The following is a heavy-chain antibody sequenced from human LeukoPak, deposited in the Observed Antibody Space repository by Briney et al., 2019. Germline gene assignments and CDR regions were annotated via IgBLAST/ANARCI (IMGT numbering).Heavy chain of an antibody. CDR3: VRRIRLGAGTRGVLDS. J-gene: IGHJ1*01. V-gene: IGHV4-39*01. Sequence: PSETLSLTCTVSGGSITDTTYYWGWVRQSPGKELEGIASVYYSGSTYYSPPLTSRVTMSVDTSKNQFSLRLTSVTAADTAIYYGVRRIRLGAGTRGVLDSWGQGTLLPSPQ. CDR1: GGSITDTTYY. CDR2: VYYSGST. D-gene: IGHD1-1*01.